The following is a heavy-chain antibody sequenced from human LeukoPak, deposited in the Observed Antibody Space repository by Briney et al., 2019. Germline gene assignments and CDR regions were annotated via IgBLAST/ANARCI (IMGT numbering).Heavy chain of an antibody. CDR3: ARAPRNWGFDY. CDR2: IRHDGSET. D-gene: IGHD7-27*01. Sequence: GGSLRLSCAASGFPFSSYWMSWVRQAPGKGLEWVANIRHDGSETYYVDSLRGRFTISRDNAKNLVYLEMSSLRAEDTAIYYCARAPRNWGFDYWGQGTLVTVSS. J-gene: IGHJ4*02. V-gene: IGHV3-7*01. CDR1: GFPFSSYW.